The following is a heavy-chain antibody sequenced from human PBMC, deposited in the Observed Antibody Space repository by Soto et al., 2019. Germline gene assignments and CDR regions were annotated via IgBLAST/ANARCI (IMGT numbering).Heavy chain of an antibody. Sequence: ASVKVSCKASGYTFTSYGISWVRQAPGQGLEWMGWISAYNGNTNYAQKLQGRVTMTTDTSTSTAYMELRSLRSDDTAVYYCARARGPLPRGSWYYFDYWGQGTLVTVSS. CDR3: ARARGPLPRGSWYYFDY. D-gene: IGHD6-13*01. CDR1: GYTFTSYG. CDR2: ISAYNGNT. V-gene: IGHV1-18*01. J-gene: IGHJ4*02.